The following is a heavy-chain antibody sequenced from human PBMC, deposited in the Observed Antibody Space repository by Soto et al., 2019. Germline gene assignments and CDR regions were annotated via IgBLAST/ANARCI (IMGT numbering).Heavy chain of an antibody. Sequence: EVQLLESGGGLVQPGGSLSLSCAASGFPFSIYCMNWVRQAPGKGLEWVSVISGSGDSTYYADSVKGRFTISRDKSKNTLYLQMTSLRAEDTAVPYCAKDGARFLGWFLNSFDPWGQGSLVSAS. CDR1: GFPFSIYC. V-gene: IGHV3-23*01. D-gene: IGHD3-3*01. CDR2: ISGSGDST. J-gene: IGHJ5*02. CDR3: AKDGARFLGWFLNSFDP.